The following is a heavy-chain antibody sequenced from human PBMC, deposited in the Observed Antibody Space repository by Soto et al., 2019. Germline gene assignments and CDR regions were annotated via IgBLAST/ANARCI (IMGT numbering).Heavy chain of an antibody. CDR1: GYTFTSYS. Sequence: ASVNGSWKAAGYTFTSYSIHWGRQAPGQRLEWMGWINAGNGNTKYSQKFQGRVTITRDTCASTAYMELSSLRSEDTAVYYCAREGDYSPLQHWGQGTLVTVSS. CDR3: AREGDYSPLQH. CDR2: INAGNGNT. J-gene: IGHJ1*01. D-gene: IGHD4-17*01. V-gene: IGHV1-3*01.